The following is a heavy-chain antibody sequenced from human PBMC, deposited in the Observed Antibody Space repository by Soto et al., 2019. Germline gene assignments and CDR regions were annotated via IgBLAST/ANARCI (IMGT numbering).Heavy chain of an antibody. CDR1: GYTFTGHY. CDR3: ARGRPITGTTSPGQTFDY. CDR2: IGPESGAT. D-gene: IGHD1-20*01. J-gene: IGHJ4*02. Sequence: ASVKVSCKASGYTFTGHYIHWVRQAPEQGPEWMGEIGPESGATRYAQKFQGRVTMTRDMSITTVYMELNNLSPDDTAVYYCARGRPITGTTSPGQTFDYWGQGTLVTVSS. V-gene: IGHV1-2*02.